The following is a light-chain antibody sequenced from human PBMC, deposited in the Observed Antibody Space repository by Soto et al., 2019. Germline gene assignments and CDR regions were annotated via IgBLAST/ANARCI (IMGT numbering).Light chain of an antibody. J-gene: IGKJ1*01. CDR3: QPYNFWPET. CDR1: QGVSSH. CDR2: EVS. Sequence: AERVTITSRASQGVSSHLAWHQQKPGKAPKLLIYEVSILQCGVPSRSSGIGSVTDPTLTIFRSQSEDFALYYCQPYNFWPETLSQGTKVDIK. V-gene: IGKV1-8*01.